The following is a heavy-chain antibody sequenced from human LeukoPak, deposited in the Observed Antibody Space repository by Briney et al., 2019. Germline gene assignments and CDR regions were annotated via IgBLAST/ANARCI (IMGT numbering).Heavy chain of an antibody. CDR1: GYTFTSYD. CDR2: MNPDSGGT. J-gene: IGHJ6*03. CDR3: ARVAAGESLGYYLYYMDV. Sequence: ASVKVSCKASGYTFTSYDINWVRQATGQGLEWMGWMNPDSGGTAYSQRFQGRVTMTRNTSISTAYMELSSLRSEDTAVYYCARVAAGESLGYYLYYMDVWGKGTTVTVSS. D-gene: IGHD3-10*01. V-gene: IGHV1-8*01.